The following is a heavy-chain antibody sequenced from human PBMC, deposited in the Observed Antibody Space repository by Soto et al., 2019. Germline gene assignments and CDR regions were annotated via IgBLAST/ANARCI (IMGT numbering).Heavy chain of an antibody. CDR2: MNPNTGNT. J-gene: IGHJ4*02. V-gene: IGHV1-8*01. CDR3: ASGAGYGDFYFDY. CDR1: GYTFTSYD. D-gene: IGHD4-17*01. Sequence: QVQLVQSGAEVKKPGASVKVACKASGYTFTSYDINWVRQATGQELEWMGWMNPNTGNTGYAQKFQGRVTMIRNTSISTAYMELSSLRSEDTAVYYCASGAGYGDFYFDYWGQGSLVTVST.